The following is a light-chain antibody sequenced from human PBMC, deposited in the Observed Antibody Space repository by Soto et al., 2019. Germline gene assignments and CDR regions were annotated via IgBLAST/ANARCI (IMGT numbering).Light chain of an antibody. CDR1: QSVGSNS. J-gene: IGKJ1*01. Sequence: EVVLTQSPGTLSLSPGERATLSCRASQSVGSNSLAWYQQKPGQAPRLLIYGASDRATGIPDRFSGSGSGTDFTLIISRLEPEDFAVYYCQQYGNSPWTFGQGTKVDIK. V-gene: IGKV3-20*01. CDR3: QQYGNSPWT. CDR2: GAS.